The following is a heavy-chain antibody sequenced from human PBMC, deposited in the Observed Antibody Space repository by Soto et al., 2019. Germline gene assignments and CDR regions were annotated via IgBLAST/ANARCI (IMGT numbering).Heavy chain of an antibody. V-gene: IGHV3-30-3*01. CDR1: GFTFSSYA. D-gene: IGHD1-20*01. Sequence: PGGSLRLSCADSGFTFSSYAMHWVRQAPGKGLEWVAVISYDGSNKYYADSVKGRFTISRDNSKNTLYLQMNSLRAEDTAVYYCARDQNRRITGTPHPWVYWGQGTLVTVSS. CDR2: ISYDGSNK. J-gene: IGHJ4*02. CDR3: ARDQNRRITGTPHPWVY.